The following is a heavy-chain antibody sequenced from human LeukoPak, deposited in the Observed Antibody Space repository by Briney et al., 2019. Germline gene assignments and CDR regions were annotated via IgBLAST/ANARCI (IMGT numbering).Heavy chain of an antibody. J-gene: IGHJ4*02. D-gene: IGHD6-19*01. CDR1: GFTFSSYS. CDR3: ARSVSSGWCFDY. CDR2: ISSSSYI. V-gene: IGHV3-21*01. Sequence: SGGSLRLSCAASGFTFSSYSMNWVRQAPGKGLEWVSSISSSSYIYYADSVKGRFTISRDNAKNSLYLQMNSLRAEDTAVYYCARSVSSGWCFDYWGQGTLVTVSS.